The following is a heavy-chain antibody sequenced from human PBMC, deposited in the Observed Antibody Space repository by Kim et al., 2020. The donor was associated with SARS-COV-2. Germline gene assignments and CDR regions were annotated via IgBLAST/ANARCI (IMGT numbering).Heavy chain of an antibody. V-gene: IGHV4-4*02. D-gene: IGHD3-10*01. J-gene: IGHJ6*02. CDR1: GGSISSSNW. Sequence: SETLSLTCAVSGGSISSSNWWSWVRQPPGKGLEWIGEIYHSGSTNYNPSLKSRVTISVDKSKNQFSLKLSSVTAADTAVYYCARVLGSYYGPLYYYYGMDVWGQGTTVTVSS. CDR2: IYHSGST. CDR3: ARVLGSYYGPLYYYYGMDV.